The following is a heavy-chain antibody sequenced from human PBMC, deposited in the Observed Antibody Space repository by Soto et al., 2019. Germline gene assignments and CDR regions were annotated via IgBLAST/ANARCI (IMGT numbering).Heavy chain of an antibody. CDR1: GFTFSSYA. Sequence: EVQLLESGGGLVQPGGSLRLSCAASGFTFSSYAMSWVRQAPGKGLEWVSAISGSGGSTYYADSVKGRFTISRDNSKNTLYLQMNSLRAGDTAVYYCAKFGSVIDIAVAGEFDYWGQGTLVTVSS. J-gene: IGHJ4*02. CDR3: AKFGSVIDIAVAGEFDY. D-gene: IGHD6-19*01. V-gene: IGHV3-23*01. CDR2: ISGSGGST.